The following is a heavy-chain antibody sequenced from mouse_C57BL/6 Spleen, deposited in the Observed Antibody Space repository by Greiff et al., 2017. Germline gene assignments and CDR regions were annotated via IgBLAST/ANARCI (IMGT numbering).Heavy chain of an antibody. V-gene: IGHV1-55*01. CDR3: ASEEGSGSDTIDY. CDR1: GYTFTSYW. J-gene: IGHJ2*01. CDR2: IYPCGGCT. D-gene: IGHD2-12*01. Sequence: QVHVKQPGAELVKPGASVKLSCKASGYTFTSYWITWVKQRPGQGLEWIGVIYPCGGCTNYNDKFKGKATLTVDTSSSTAYMQLSSLTSEDSAVYYCASEEGSGSDTIDYWGQGTTLTVSS.